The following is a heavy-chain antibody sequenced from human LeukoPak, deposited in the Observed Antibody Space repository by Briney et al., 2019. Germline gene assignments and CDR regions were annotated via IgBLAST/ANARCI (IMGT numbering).Heavy chain of an antibody. J-gene: IGHJ6*03. CDR3: ARVPAWGSSLVSYYYYYMDV. CDR2: MNPNSGNT. D-gene: IGHD6-6*01. Sequence: GASVTVSCTASGYTFTSYDINWVRQATGQGLEWMGWMNPNSGNTGYAQKFQGRVTMTRNTSISTAYMELSSLRSEDTAVYYCARVPAWGSSLVSYYYYYMDVWGKGTTVTVSS. V-gene: IGHV1-8*01. CDR1: GYTFTSYD.